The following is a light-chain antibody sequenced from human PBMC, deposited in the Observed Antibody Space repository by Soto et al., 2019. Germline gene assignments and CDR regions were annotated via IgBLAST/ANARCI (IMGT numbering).Light chain of an antibody. CDR3: HQYGSSPLT. CDR1: QSVSSSY. J-gene: IGKJ4*01. CDR2: GAS. Sequence: EIVLTQSPGPLSLSPGERATLSFRASQSVSSSYLAWYQQKPGQAPRLLIYGASSRATGIPDRFSGSGSGTDFTITISRLEPEDLAVYYCHQYGSSPLTFGGGTKVEIK. V-gene: IGKV3-20*01.